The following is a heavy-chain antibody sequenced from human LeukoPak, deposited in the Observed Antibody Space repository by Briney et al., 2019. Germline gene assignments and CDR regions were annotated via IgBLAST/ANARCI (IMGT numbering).Heavy chain of an antibody. V-gene: IGHV4-59*01. CDR3: ARDRGYGNPFDS. D-gene: IGHD4-11*01. J-gene: IGHJ4*02. CDR1: GGSISSYY. Sequence: SETLSLTCTVSGGSISSYYWSWIRQPPGRGLDYIGYIYYSGSTNYSPSLKSRVTISVDTSKNQFSLKLTSVTAADTAVYYCARDRGYGNPFDSWGQGTLITVS. CDR2: IYYSGST.